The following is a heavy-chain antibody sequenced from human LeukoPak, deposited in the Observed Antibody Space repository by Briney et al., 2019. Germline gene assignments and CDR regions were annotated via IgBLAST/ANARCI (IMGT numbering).Heavy chain of an antibody. CDR3: ARVGYYDFWSGYPYYFDY. CDR1: GSAVSRNY. D-gene: IGHD3-3*01. J-gene: IGHJ4*02. CDR2: IYSGGST. Sequence: GGSRRLASEGAGSAVSRNYMYLALEALGMGLEWVSVIYSGGSTYYADSVKGRFTISRDNSKNTLYLQMNSLRAEDTAVYYCARVGYYDFWSGYPYYFDYWGQGTLVTVSS. V-gene: IGHV3-66*01.